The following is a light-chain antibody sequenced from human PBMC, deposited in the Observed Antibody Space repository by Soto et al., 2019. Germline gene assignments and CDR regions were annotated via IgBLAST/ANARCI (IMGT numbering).Light chain of an antibody. CDR1: QSVSSSY. V-gene: IGKV3D-20*02. J-gene: IGKJ4*01. Sequence: EIVLTQSPGTLSLSPGERATLSCRASQSVSSSYLAWYQQKPGQAPRLLISGASNRATGIPERFSGSGSGTDFTLTITRLEPEDFAVYYCQQRSNWRVTFGGGTKVDIK. CDR3: QQRSNWRVT. CDR2: GAS.